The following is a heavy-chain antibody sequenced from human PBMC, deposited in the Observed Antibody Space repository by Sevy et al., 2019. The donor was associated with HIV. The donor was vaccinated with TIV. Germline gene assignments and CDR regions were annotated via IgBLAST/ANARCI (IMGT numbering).Heavy chain of an antibody. CDR3: ARDMTCGGDCYYFDN. Sequence: ASVKVSCKASGDTFRKYVISWVRQAPGQGLEWMGGIIPVYGTTNYAQKFQARVTFTADDSTSTVYMELSRLRSEDTAGYYCARDMTCGGDCYYFDNWGQGTLVTVSS. V-gene: IGHV1-69*13. CDR1: GDTFRKYV. D-gene: IGHD2-21*02. CDR2: IIPVYGTT. J-gene: IGHJ4*02.